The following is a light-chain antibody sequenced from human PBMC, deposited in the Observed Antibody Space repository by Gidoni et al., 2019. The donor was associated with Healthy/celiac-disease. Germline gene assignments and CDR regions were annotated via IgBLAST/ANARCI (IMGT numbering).Light chain of an antibody. J-gene: IGKJ5*01. CDR3: QQRSNWPPA. V-gene: IGKV3-11*01. Sequence: IVLTQSPATLSLSPGDRATLHCRASQSVSSYLAWYQQKPGQAPRLLIYDASNRATGIPARFSGSGSGTDFTLTISCLEPEDFAVYYCQQRSNWPPAFGQGTRLEIK. CDR1: QSVSSY. CDR2: DAS.